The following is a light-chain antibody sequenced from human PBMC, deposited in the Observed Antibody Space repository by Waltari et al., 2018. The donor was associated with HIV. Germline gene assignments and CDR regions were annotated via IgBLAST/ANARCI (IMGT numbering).Light chain of an antibody. Sequence: QSVLTQPPSASGTPGQRVTISCSGSSSNIGSNAVNWYQQLPGTAPKLLIYSDNQRPSWVPDRFSGSKSGTSSSLAIIGLQSEDEANYYCAAWDDSLNGPLFGGGTKLTVL. CDR1: SSNIGSNA. CDR2: SDN. CDR3: AAWDDSLNGPL. V-gene: IGLV1-44*01. J-gene: IGLJ3*02.